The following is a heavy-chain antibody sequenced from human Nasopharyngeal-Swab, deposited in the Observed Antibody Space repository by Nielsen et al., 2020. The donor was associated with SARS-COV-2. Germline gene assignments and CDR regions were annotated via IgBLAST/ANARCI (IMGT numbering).Heavy chain of an antibody. CDR3: VTDKGILKYYYGMDV. CDR1: GFTFSSFP. D-gene: IGHD5-18*01. CDR2: ISYDGTNK. V-gene: IGHV3-30*01. J-gene: IGHJ6*02. Sequence: GESLKTSCVASGFTFSSFPMHWVRQAPGKGLEWVALISYDGTNKYYADSVRGRFTISRGNSRNTLYLQMDSLRTGDTATYYCVTDKGILKYYYGMDVWGQGTTVTVSS.